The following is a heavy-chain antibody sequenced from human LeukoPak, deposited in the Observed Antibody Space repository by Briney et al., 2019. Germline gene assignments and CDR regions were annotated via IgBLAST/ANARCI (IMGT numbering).Heavy chain of an antibody. V-gene: IGHV4-39*01. CDR1: GGSISSSSYY. CDR3: ARHGRRADYYGSGSYYNVLGWFDP. Sequence: SETLSLTCTVSGGSISSSSYYWGWIRQPPGKGLEWIGRIYYSGSTYYNPSLKSRVTISVDTSKNQFSLKLSSVTAADTAVYYCARHGRRADYYGSGSYYNVLGWFDPWGQGTLVTVSS. CDR2: IYYSGST. J-gene: IGHJ5*02. D-gene: IGHD3-10*01.